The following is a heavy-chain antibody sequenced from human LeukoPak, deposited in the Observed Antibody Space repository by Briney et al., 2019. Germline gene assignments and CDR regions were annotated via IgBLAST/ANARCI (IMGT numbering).Heavy chain of an antibody. D-gene: IGHD2-15*01. V-gene: IGHV4-34*01. J-gene: IGHJ4*02. CDR2: INHSGST. CDR3: ARELGYCTGGNCYGGVFHY. Sequence: SETLSLTCAVNGGSFSGYYWSWIRQPPGKGLEWIGEINHSGSTTYNPSLKSRATISVGTSKNQLSLKLSSVTAADTAVYYCARELGYCTGGNCYGGVFHYWGQGTLVTVSS. CDR1: GGSFSGYY.